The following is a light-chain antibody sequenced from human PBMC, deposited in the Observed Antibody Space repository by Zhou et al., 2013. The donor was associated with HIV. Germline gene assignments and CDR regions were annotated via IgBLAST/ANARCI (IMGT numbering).Light chain of an antibody. CDR1: QDINTY. J-gene: IGKJ5*01. CDR2: DAS. CDR3: QQYDNIPIT. V-gene: IGKV1-33*01. Sequence: DIQMTQSPSSLSASVGDRVTITCQASQDINTYLNWYQQKPGKARKLLIYDASNLETGVPSRFSGSGSGTEFSFTISSLQPEDIATYFCQQYDNIPITFGQGTRLEIK.